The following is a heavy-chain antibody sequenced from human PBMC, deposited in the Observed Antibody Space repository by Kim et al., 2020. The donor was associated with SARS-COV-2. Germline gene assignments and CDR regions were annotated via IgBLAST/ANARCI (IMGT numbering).Heavy chain of an antibody. V-gene: IGHV4-4*07. Sequence: SETLSLTCSVSGASVSSYYWSWIRQSAGKGLEWIGHIYNSENTNNPSLKSRVTMSVDTSKNQFSLRLTSVTAADTAVYYCARGPPRITVVAGIVGMDVWGQGTTVTVSS. CDR3: ARGPPRITVVAGIVGMDV. J-gene: IGHJ6*02. D-gene: IGHD6-19*01. CDR2: IYNSENT. CDR1: GASVSSYY.